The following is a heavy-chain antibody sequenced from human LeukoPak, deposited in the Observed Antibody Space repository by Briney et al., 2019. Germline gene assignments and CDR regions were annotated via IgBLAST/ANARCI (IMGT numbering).Heavy chain of an antibody. CDR2: MNPNSGNT. D-gene: IGHD3-3*01. CDR3: ARPYYDFWSGYYAFDP. Sequence: RASVKVSCKASGYTFTSYDINWVRQATGQGLEWMGWMNPNSGNTGYAQKFQGRVTMTRNTSISTAYMELSSLRSEDTAVYYCARPYYDFWSGYYAFDPWGQGTLVTVSS. V-gene: IGHV1-8*01. J-gene: IGHJ5*02. CDR1: GYTFTSYD.